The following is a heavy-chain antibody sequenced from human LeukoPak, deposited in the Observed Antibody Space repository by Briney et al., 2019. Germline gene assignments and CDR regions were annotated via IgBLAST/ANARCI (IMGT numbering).Heavy chain of an antibody. J-gene: IGHJ3*02. V-gene: IGHV3-11*01. D-gene: IGHD1-7*01. Sequence: GGSLRLSCAASGFTFSDYYMTWIRQAPGKGLEWVSYISSSGSTIYYADSVKGRFTISRDNAKNSLYLQMNSLRAEDTAVYYCARDGRVGTTADAFDIWGQGIMVTVSS. CDR1: GFTFSDYY. CDR2: ISSSGSTI. CDR3: ARDGRVGTTADAFDI.